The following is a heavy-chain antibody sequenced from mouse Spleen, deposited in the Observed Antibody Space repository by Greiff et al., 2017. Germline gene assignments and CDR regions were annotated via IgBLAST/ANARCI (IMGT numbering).Heavy chain of an antibody. D-gene: IGHD1-1*01. Sequence: VNVVESGPGLVAPSQSLSITCTVSGFSLTSYGVHWVRQPPGKGLEWLGVIWAGGSTNYNSALMSRLSISKDNSKSQVFLKMNSLQTDDTAMYYCARDGSPYAMDYWGQGTSVTVSS. CDR2: IWAGGST. CDR1: GFSLTSYG. CDR3: ARDGSPYAMDY. V-gene: IGHV2-9*02. J-gene: IGHJ4*01.